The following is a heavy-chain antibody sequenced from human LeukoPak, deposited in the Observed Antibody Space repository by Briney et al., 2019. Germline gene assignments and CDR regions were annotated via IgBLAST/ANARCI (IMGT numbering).Heavy chain of an antibody. CDR3: AKDPYYYGSGSYFDY. Sequence: HPGGSLRLSCAASGFTFSSYAMSWVRQAPGKGLEWVSAISGSGGSTYYADSVKGRFTISRDISKNTLYLQMNSLRAEDTAVYYCAKDPYYYGSGSYFDYWGQGTLVTVSS. CDR2: ISGSGGST. D-gene: IGHD3-10*01. V-gene: IGHV3-23*01. J-gene: IGHJ4*02. CDR1: GFTFSSYA.